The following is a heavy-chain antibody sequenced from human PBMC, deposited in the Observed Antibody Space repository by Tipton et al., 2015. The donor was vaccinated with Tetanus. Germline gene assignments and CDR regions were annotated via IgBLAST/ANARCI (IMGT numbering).Heavy chain of an antibody. CDR3: ARDQGGGRVVRLNWLDP. CDR2: IYYSGDT. CDR1: GDSISRGGYF. J-gene: IGHJ5*02. Sequence: TLPLTCTVSGDSISRGGYFWNWIRQRPGKGPGGIGYIYYSGDTYYNPSLKSRVSLSVDTSKNQFSLNLTSVAAADTGVYYCARDQGGGRVVRLNWLDPWGQGTLVTVSS. D-gene: IGHD6-6*01. V-gene: IGHV4-31*03.